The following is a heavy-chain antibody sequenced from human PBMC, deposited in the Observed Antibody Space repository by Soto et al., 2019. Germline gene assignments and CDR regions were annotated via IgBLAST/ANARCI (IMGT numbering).Heavy chain of an antibody. V-gene: IGHV3-30-3*01. CDR1: GFTFRSYA. J-gene: IGHJ2*01. CDR3: AKGPIDSSAYDLYWYFDL. D-gene: IGHD3-22*01. Sequence: ESGGGVVQPGRSLRLSCVASGFTFRSYAMYWVRQAPGKGLAWVAVISYDGSNKYYADSVKGRFTISRDNSKNTLYVQMNSLRAEDTAVYYCAKGPIDSSAYDLYWYFDLWGRGTLVTVSS. CDR2: ISYDGSNK.